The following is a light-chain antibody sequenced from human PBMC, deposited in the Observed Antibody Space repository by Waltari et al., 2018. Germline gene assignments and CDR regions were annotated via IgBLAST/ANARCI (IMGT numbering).Light chain of an antibody. V-gene: IGLV2-23*02. CDR3: CSYAGNCTVV. J-gene: IGLJ2*01. CDR2: EVN. Sequence: QSALTQPASVSGSPGQSITISCTGTSSDVGSYDLVSWYQQHPGKAPKLMIYEVNKRPSGVSNRFSGSRSGNTASLTISGLQAEDEADYHCCSYAGNCTVVFGGGTKLTVL. CDR1: SSDVGSYDL.